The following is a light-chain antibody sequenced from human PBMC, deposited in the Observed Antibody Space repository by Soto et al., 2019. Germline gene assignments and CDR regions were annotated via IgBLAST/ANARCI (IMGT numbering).Light chain of an antibody. CDR3: QHYNSYSEA. J-gene: IGKJ1*01. V-gene: IGKV1-5*03. Sequence: DIQMTQSPSTLSGSVGDRVTITCRASPTISSWLAWYQQKPGKAPNLLIYQASTLKSGVPSRFSGSGSGTEFTLTISSLQPDDFATYYCQHYNSYSEAFGQGTKVELK. CDR1: PTISSW. CDR2: QAS.